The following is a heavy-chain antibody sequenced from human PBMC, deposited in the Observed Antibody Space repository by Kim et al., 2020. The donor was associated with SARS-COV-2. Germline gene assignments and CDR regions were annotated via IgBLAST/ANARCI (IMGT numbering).Heavy chain of an antibody. CDR3: AKGLTGDTTY. CDR2: NK. J-gene: IGHJ4*02. V-gene: IGHV3-30*02. D-gene: IGHD7-27*01. Sequence: NKNYAASVKGRFTISRDNSKNTLYLQMNSLRAEDTAVYYCAKGLTGDTTYWGRGTLVTVSS.